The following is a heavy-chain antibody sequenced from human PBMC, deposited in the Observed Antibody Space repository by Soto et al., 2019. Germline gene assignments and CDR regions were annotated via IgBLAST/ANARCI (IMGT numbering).Heavy chain of an antibody. D-gene: IGHD2-2*01. Sequence: QVQLVESGGGVVKPGRSLRLSCAASGFTFDSHTMHWVSQAPGKGLEWVALISFDGSLKYDADSVNGRFTISRYNFKKTVILEMNSRRTEDTGVNYCVLRYCSSWNYFDCWGHGTRVNVSS. V-gene: IGHV3-30*04. CDR3: VLRYCSSWNYFDC. J-gene: IGHJ4*01. CDR2: ISFDGSLK. CDR1: GFTFDSHT.